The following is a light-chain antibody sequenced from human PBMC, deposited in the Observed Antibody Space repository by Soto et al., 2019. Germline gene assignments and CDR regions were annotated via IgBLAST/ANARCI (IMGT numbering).Light chain of an antibody. CDR1: SSDVGGYNY. CDR3: SSYTSSSTVV. Sequence: QSALTQPASVSGSPGQSITISCTGTSSDVGGYNYVSWYQQHPGKAPKLIIYEVSNRPSGVSNRFSGSKSGNTASLTISGLHAEDEADYYCSSYTSSSTVVFGGGTKLTVL. CDR2: EVS. V-gene: IGLV2-14*01. J-gene: IGLJ2*01.